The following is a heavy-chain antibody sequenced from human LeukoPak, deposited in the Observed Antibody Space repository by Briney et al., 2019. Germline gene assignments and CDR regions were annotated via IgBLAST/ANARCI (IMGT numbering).Heavy chain of an antibody. CDR2: IYYSGST. CDR1: GGSISSSNYY. J-gene: IGHJ4*02. CDR3: ARHGSRGWNTNFDY. Sequence: NPSETLSLTCTVSGGSISSSNYYWGLIRQPPGKGLEWIGSIYYSGSTYYNPSPKSRVTISVDTSKNQFSLKLSSVTAADTAVYYCARHGSRGWNTNFDYWGQGTLVTVSS. D-gene: IGHD6-19*01. V-gene: IGHV4-39*01.